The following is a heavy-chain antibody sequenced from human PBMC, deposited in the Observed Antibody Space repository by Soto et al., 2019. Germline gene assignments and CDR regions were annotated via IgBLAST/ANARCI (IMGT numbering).Heavy chain of an antibody. CDR3: ASRNYYDSSGYSQYFDY. Sequence: QVQLVQSGAEVKKPGSSVKVSCKASGGTFSSYAISWVRQAPGQGLEWMGGIIPIFGTANYAQKFQGRVTITADESTSTAYMELSSLRSEDTALYYCASRNYYDSSGYSQYFDYWGQGTLVTVSS. V-gene: IGHV1-69*01. D-gene: IGHD3-22*01. J-gene: IGHJ4*02. CDR2: IIPIFGTA. CDR1: GGTFSSYA.